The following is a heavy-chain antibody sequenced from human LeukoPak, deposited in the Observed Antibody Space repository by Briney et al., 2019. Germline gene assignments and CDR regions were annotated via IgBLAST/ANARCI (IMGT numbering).Heavy chain of an antibody. CDR3: ARGRFEQQLVRFMGGYYYMDV. D-gene: IGHD6-13*01. CDR1: GYTFTTYG. V-gene: IGHV1-18*01. J-gene: IGHJ6*03. CDR2: ISPYNSNT. Sequence: ASVKVSCKSSGYTFTTYGISWMRQAPGQSLEWMGWISPYNSNTKYAQKLQGRVTMTTDTSTNTAYMEVRSLRSDDTAVYYCARGRFEQQLVRFMGGYYYMDVWGKGTTVTVSS.